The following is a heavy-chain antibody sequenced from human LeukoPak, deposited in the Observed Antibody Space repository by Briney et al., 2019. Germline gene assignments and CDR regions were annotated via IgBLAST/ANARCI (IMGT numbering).Heavy chain of an antibody. Sequence: SVKVSCKASGGTFSSYAISWVRQAPGQGLEWMGGIIPIFGTANYAQKFQGRVTITADKSTSTAYMELSSLRSEDTAVYYCAGTLYCTNGVCYSETYYFDYWGQGTLVTVSS. CDR2: IIPIFGTA. CDR3: AGTLYCTNGVCYSETYYFDY. V-gene: IGHV1-69*06. D-gene: IGHD2-8*01. CDR1: GGTFSSYA. J-gene: IGHJ4*02.